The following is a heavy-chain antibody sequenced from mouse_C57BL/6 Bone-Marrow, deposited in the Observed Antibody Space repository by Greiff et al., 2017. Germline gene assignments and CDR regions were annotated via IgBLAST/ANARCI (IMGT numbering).Heavy chain of an antibody. CDR2: IDPSDSYT. V-gene: IGHV1-69*01. J-gene: IGHJ2*01. CDR3: ARERTGTDYFDY. CDR1: GYTFTSYW. D-gene: IGHD4-1*01. Sequence: QVQLQQPGAELVMPGASVKLSCKASGYTFTSYWMHWVKQRPGQGLEWIGEIDPSDSYTNYNQKFKGKSTLTVAKSSSTAYMQLSSLTSEDSAVYYCARERTGTDYFDYWGQGTTLTVSS.